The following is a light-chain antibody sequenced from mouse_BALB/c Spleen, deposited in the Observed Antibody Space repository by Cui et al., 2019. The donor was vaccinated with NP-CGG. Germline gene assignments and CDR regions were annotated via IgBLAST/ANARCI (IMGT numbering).Light chain of an antibody. CDR1: TGAVTTSHY. V-gene: IGLV2*02. CDR3: SPWYSTHWL. J-gene: IGLJ1*01. CDR2: CTS. Sequence: QAVVTQESATTTSPGGKVIITCRSSTGAVTTSHYANWVQEKPDPLFTCLIGCTSNRASGFPVRFSCSLIGDKASLTITGAQTEDDSMYFCSPWYSTHWLFGGGTKLTVL.